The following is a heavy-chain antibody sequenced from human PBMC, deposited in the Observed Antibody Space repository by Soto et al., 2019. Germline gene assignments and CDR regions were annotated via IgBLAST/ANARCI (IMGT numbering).Heavy chain of an antibody. V-gene: IGHV4-39*01. CDR3: ARSCDDDIVVVVAATPLHYFDY. J-gene: IGHJ4*02. D-gene: IGHD2-15*01. CDR2: IYYSGST. CDR1: GGSISSSSYY. Sequence: SETLSLTCTVSGGSISSSSYYWGWIRQPPGKGLEWIGSIYYSGSTYYNPSLKSRVTISVDTSKNQFSRKLSSVTAADTAVYYCARSCDDDIVVVVAATPLHYFDYWGQGTLVTVSS.